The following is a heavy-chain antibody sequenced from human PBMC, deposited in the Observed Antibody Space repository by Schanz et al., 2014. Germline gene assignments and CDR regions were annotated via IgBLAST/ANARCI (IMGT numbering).Heavy chain of an antibody. J-gene: IGHJ6*02. CDR2: ISNDGSIK. CDR1: GFTFSVYG. CDR3: ARVRRRIATPSTPSFRNYYYYAMDV. Sequence: QVQLVESGGGVVQPGRSLRLSCAASGFTFSVYGMHWVRQAPGKGLEWVALISNDGSIKYYADSVEGRFTISRDNSRNTLYLQMNSLRAEDTSVYFCARVRRRIATPSTPSFRNYYYYAMDVWGRGTTVTVSS. D-gene: IGHD6-13*01. V-gene: IGHV3-30*19.